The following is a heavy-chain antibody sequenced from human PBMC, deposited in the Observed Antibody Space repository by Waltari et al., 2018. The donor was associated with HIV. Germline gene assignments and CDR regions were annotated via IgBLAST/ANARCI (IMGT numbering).Heavy chain of an antibody. V-gene: IGHV1-46*02. J-gene: IGHJ3*02. CDR1: GYTFNNYY. D-gene: IGHD3-16*01. Sequence: QVQLVQSGAEVKKPGASVKVSCKASGYTFNNYYMNWVRQAPGQGLEWMGISNHSGGTTSYAQKFQGRVTMTRDTSTSTVYMELSSLRYDDTAVYYCARRYANTYSAFDIWGQGTMVTVSS. CDR2: SNHSGGTT. CDR3: ARRYANTYSAFDI.